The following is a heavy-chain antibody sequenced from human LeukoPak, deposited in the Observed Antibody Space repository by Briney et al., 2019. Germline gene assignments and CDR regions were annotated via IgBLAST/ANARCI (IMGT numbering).Heavy chain of an antibody. CDR3: ARQGLWELPTFDS. Sequence: PSETLSLTCTVSGGSISSGSYYWGSIRQPPQRGLEWIVSVYYSGSTYYNPSRKSRVTISVDTSKNQFSLKLSSVTAADTAVYYCARQGLWELPTFDSWGQGTLVSVSS. V-gene: IGHV4-39*01. J-gene: IGHJ4*02. CDR2: VYYSGST. D-gene: IGHD1-26*01. CDR1: GGSISSGSYY.